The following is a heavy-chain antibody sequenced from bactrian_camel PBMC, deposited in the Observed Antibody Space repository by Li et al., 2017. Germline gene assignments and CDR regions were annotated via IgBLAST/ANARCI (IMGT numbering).Heavy chain of an antibody. D-gene: IGHD2*01. CDR2: IATGSGNT. Sequence: HVQLVESGGGSVQAGGSLRLSCAASGYTYNRNCMAWFRQAPGKEREGVARIATGSGNTYYADSVKGRFTTSQDNARNTVLPQMNSLKSEDTALYYCTATIGWTLSEYKYWGQGTQVTVS. CDR3: TATIGWTLSEYKY. J-gene: IGHJ4*01. V-gene: IGHV3S1*01. CDR1: GYTYNRNC.